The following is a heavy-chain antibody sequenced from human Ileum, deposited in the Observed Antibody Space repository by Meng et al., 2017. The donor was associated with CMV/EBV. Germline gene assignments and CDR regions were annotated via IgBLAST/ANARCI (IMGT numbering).Heavy chain of an antibody. Sequence: GGSLRLSCAASGFTFSSYWMSWVRQAPGKGLEWVANIKQDGSEKYYVDSVKGRFTISRDNAKNSLYLQMNSLRAEDTAVYYCARYVDTAMIYFDYWGQGTLVTVSS. V-gene: IGHV3-7*01. CDR1: GFTFSSYW. J-gene: IGHJ4*02. D-gene: IGHD5-18*01. CDR3: ARYVDTAMIYFDY. CDR2: IKQDGSEK.